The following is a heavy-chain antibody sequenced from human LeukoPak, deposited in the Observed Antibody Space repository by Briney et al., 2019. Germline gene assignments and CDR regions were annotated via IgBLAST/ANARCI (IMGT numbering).Heavy chain of an antibody. V-gene: IGHV1-69*05. Sequence: SVKVSCKASGGTFSSYAISWVRQAPGQGLEWMGGIIPIFGTANYAQKFQGRVTMTTDESTSTAYMELSSLRSEDTAVYYCAAYYYDSSGYYSRGGGGFDYWGQGTLVTVSS. D-gene: IGHD3-22*01. CDR1: GGTFSSYA. CDR2: IIPIFGTA. CDR3: AAYYYDSSGYYSRGGGGFDY. J-gene: IGHJ4*02.